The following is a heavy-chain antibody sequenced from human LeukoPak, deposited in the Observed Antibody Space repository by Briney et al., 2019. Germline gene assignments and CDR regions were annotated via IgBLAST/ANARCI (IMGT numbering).Heavy chain of an antibody. D-gene: IGHD2-21*02. Sequence: SETLSLTCTVSGVSISSYYWSWVRQPPGKGLEWIGYIYYSGSANYNPSLKSRVTISLDTSKNQFSLKLSSVTAADTAVYYCAREPSALAYCGGDCYSGGFDYWGQGTLVTVSS. J-gene: IGHJ4*02. CDR2: IYYSGSA. CDR3: AREPSALAYCGGDCYSGGFDY. V-gene: IGHV4-59*12. CDR1: GVSISSYY.